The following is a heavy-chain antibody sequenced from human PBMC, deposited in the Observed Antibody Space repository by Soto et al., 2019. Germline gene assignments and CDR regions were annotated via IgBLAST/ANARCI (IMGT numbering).Heavy chain of an antibody. CDR1: GYSFTSYW. CDR2: IYPGDSDT. J-gene: IGHJ3*02. Sequence: EVQLVQSGAEVKKPGESLKISCKGSGYSFTSYWIGWVRQMPGKGLEWMGIIYPGDSDTRYSPSFQGQVTISADKSISTAYLQWSSLKASDTAMYYCALTYCSGGSCYSGALDAFDIWGQGTMVTVSS. D-gene: IGHD2-15*01. CDR3: ALTYCSGGSCYSGALDAFDI. V-gene: IGHV5-51*01.